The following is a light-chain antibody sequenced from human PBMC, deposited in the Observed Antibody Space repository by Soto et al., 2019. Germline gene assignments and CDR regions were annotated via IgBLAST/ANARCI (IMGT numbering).Light chain of an antibody. V-gene: IGKV1-5*01. CDR1: QSISSW. J-gene: IGKJ1*01. Sequence: DVQIIKKKYTLSSSVGDRITITFRASQSISSWLAWYQQKPGKAPKLLIYDASSLESGVPSRFSGSGSGTEFTLTISSLQPDDFATYYCQQYNIYWTFGQGTKVDI. CDR2: DAS. CDR3: QQYNIYWT.